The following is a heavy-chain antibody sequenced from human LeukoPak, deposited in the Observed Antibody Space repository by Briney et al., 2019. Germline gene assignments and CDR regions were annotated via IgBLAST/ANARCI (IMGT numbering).Heavy chain of an antibody. J-gene: IGHJ4*02. D-gene: IGHD5-18*01. CDR3: AKGGYIPFDY. Sequence: GGSLRLSCVASGFTFSRNALSWVRQTPGKGLECVSAISGDGRSPYYADSVKGRFTISRDNSKNTLYLQMNSLRAEDTAVYYCAKGGYIPFDYWGQGTLVTVSS. V-gene: IGHV3-23*01. CDR2: ISGDGRSP. CDR1: GFTFSRNA.